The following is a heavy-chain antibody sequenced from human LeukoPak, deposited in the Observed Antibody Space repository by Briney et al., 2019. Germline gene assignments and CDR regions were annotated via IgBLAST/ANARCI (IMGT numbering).Heavy chain of an antibody. CDR1: GFTFSSYA. J-gene: IGHJ4*02. CDR3: ARGPGYDSSGCFDY. V-gene: IGHV3-23*01. Sequence: PGGSLRLSCAASGFTFSSYAMSWVRQAPGKGLEWVSAISGSGGSTYYADSVKGRFTISRDNSKNTLYLQMNSLRAEDTAVYYCARGPGYDSSGCFDYWGQGTLVTVSS. D-gene: IGHD3-22*01. CDR2: ISGSGGST.